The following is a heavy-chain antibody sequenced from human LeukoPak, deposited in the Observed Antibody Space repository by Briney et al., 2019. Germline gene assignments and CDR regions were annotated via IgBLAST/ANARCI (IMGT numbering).Heavy chain of an antibody. CDR3: ARKSRRVTIFGVDP. D-gene: IGHD3-3*01. Sequence: SETLSLTCAVYGGSFSGYYWSWIRQPPGKGLEWIGEINHSGSTNYNPSLKSRVTISVDTSKNQFSLKLSSVTAADTAVYYCARKSRRVTIFGVDPWGQGTLVTVSS. J-gene: IGHJ5*02. CDR2: INHSGST. CDR1: GGSFSGYY. V-gene: IGHV4-34*01.